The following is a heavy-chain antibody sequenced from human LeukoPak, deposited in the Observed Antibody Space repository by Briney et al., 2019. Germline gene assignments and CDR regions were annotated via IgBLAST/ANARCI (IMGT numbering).Heavy chain of an antibody. CDR3: AKGLTGATDVDWFDP. Sequence: GGSLRLSCAASGFTFSSYAMRWVRQAPGKGLECVSAISGSGGSTYHADSVKGRFTISRDNSKNTLYLQMNSLRAEDTAVYYCAKGLTGATDVDWFDPWGQVTLVTVSS. V-gene: IGHV3-23*01. CDR2: ISGSGGST. D-gene: IGHD1-7*01. J-gene: IGHJ5*02. CDR1: GFTFSSYA.